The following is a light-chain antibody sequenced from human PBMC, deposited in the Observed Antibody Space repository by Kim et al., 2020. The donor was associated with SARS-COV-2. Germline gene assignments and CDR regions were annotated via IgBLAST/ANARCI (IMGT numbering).Light chain of an antibody. J-gene: IGLJ2*01. CDR2: DTG. Sequence: GGTVPLTWNTSTGAVTSSLYPYWYQQKPGQAPRTLIYDTGNRHARAPARFSGSLLGGKAALTRSAAQAEDEADYYCLLSYSDSQVFGGGTKLTVL. CDR3: LLSYSDSQV. V-gene: IGLV7-46*01. CDR1: TGAVTSSLY.